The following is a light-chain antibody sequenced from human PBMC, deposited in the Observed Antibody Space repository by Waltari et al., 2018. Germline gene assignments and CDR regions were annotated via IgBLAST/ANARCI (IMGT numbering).Light chain of an antibody. J-gene: IGKJ1*01. CDR2: GAY. CDR3: QHYVRLPVT. CDR1: QNIFRT. Sequence: EIVLTQSPGTLPLSPGERATLSCRASQNIFRTLAWYQQKPGQAPRLLIYGAYTRATGIPDRFSGSGSGTDFSLTISGLDPEDFAVYYCQHYVRLPVTFGQGTKVEIK. V-gene: IGKV3-20*01.